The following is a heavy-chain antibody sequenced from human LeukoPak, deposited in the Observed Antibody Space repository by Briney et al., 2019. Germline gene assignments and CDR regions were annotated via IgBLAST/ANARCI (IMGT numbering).Heavy chain of an antibody. D-gene: IGHD3-3*01. CDR2: IKSDGSDI. CDR1: GFAFSNYW. Sequence: GGSLRLSCTTSGFAFSNYWMYWVRQAPGKVLVWVSRIKSDGSDITYTDSVEGRFTISRDNVKNTLYLQMNSLRDEDTAVYYCVRGQTIDYWGQGTLVTVSS. J-gene: IGHJ4*02. CDR3: VRGQTIDY. V-gene: IGHV3-74*01.